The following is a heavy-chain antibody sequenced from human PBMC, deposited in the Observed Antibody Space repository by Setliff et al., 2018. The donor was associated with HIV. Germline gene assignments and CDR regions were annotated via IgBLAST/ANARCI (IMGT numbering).Heavy chain of an antibody. D-gene: IGHD3-3*01. CDR2: IYHSESP. J-gene: IGHJ3*01. V-gene: IGHV4-4*08. Sequence: NPSETLSLTCTVSGASITTNYWSWIRQSPGKGLEWIGNIYHSESPNYSPSLKSRATILLDRSKEQLSLKLTSVTAADTAIYYCARGYYHDYKGHGGGFDVWGQGTMVTVSS. CDR1: GASITTNY. CDR3: ARGYYHDYKGHGGGFDV.